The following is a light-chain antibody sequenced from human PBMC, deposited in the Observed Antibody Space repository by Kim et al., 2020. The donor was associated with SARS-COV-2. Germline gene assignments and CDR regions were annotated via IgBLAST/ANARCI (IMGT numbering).Light chain of an antibody. V-gene: IGLV2-14*03. CDR2: DVT. CDR3: LSYTATRTLV. J-gene: IGLJ2*01. CDR1: SSDVGAYDY. Sequence: QTITLSCTGTSSDVGAYDYVSWFQQHPGKAPKLLIYDVTSRPSGISNRFSGSKSGNTASLTISGLQAEDEANYYCLSYTATRTLVFGGGTQLTVL.